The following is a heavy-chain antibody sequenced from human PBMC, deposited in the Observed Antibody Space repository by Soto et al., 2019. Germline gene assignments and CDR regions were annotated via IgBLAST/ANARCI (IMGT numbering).Heavy chain of an antibody. CDR1: GGSISSSNW. CDR2: IYHSGST. D-gene: IGHD2-2*02. V-gene: IGHV4-4*02. J-gene: IGHJ6*02. CDR3: ARFGYCSSTSCYTRTYYYYGMDV. Sequence: SETLSLTCAVSGGSISSSNWWSWVRQPPGKGLEWIGEIYHSGSTNYTPSLKSRVTISVDKSKNQFSLKLSSVTAADTAVYYCARFGYCSSTSCYTRTYYYYGMDVWGQGTTVTVSS.